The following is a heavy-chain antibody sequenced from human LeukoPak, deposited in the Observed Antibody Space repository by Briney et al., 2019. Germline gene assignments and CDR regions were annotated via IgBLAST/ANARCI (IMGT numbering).Heavy chain of an antibody. CDR3: ARHGVYSSSDDAFHI. CDR1: GYSISSGYY. V-gene: IGHV4-38-2*01. J-gene: IGHJ3*02. Sequence: PSETLSLTCAVSGYSISSGYYWGWIRQPPGKGLEWIGSIYHSGSTYYNPSLKSRVTISVDTSKNQFSLKLSSVTAADTAVYYWARHGVYSSSDDAFHIWGQGTMVTVSS. D-gene: IGHD6-6*01. CDR2: IYHSGST.